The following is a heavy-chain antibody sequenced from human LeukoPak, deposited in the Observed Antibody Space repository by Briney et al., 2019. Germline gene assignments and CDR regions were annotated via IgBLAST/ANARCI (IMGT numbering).Heavy chain of an antibody. D-gene: IGHD4-23*01. CDR2: IYYSGST. CDR1: GGSISSSSYY. CDR3: ARPKTTVVTAWFDP. V-gene: IGHV4-39*01. J-gene: IGHJ5*02. Sequence: SETLSLTCTVSGGSISSSSYYWGWIRQPPGKGLEWIGSIYYSGSTYYNPSLKSRVTISVDTSKNQFSLKLSSVTAADTAVYYCARPKTTVVTAWFDPWGQGTLVTVSS.